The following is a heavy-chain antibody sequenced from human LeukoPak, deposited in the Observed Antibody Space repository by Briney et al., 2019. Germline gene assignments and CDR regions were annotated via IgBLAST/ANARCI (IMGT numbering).Heavy chain of an antibody. CDR2: IKSDGTSI. J-gene: IGHJ2*01. Sequence: PGGSLRLSCAASGFGDYWMDWVRQAPGKGLVWVSRIKSDGTSITYADSVRGRFTISRDNAKNTLYLQMNSLRAEDTAVYYCAAMIVVVITTDSDLWGRGTLVTVSS. D-gene: IGHD3-22*01. CDR1: GFGDYW. V-gene: IGHV3-74*01. CDR3: AAMIVVVITTDSDL.